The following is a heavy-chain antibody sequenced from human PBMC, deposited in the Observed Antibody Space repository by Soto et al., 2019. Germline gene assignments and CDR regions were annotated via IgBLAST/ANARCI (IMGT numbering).Heavy chain of an antibody. D-gene: IGHD3-3*01. CDR1: GGTFSSYA. J-gene: IGHJ3*02. CDR2: IIPIFGTA. V-gene: IGHV1-69*13. Sequence: SSVKVSCKASGGTFSSYAISWVRQAPGQGLEWMGGIIPIFGTANYAQKFQGRVTITADESTSTAYMELSSLRSEDTAVYYCARGQTGSVLRFSEWSRGDAFDIWGQGTMVTV. CDR3: ARGQTGSVLRFSEWSRGDAFDI.